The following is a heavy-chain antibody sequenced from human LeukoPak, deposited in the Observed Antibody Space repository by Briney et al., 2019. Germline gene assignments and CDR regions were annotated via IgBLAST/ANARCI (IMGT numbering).Heavy chain of an antibody. CDR2: ISWNSGSTI. Sequence: GGSLRLSCAASGFTFDDYAMHWVRQAPGKGLEWVSGISWNSGSTIYYADSVKGRFTISRDNAKNSLYLQMNSLRAEDTAVYYCARDGYNYYYYYYMDVWGKGTTVTISS. CDR1: GFTFDDYA. CDR3: ARDGYNYYYYYYMDV. J-gene: IGHJ6*03. D-gene: IGHD5-24*01. V-gene: IGHV3-9*01.